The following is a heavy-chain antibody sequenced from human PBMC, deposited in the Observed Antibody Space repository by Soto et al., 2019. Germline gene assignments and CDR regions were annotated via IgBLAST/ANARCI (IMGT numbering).Heavy chain of an antibody. CDR1: GFTFNNYA. Sequence: GGSLRLSXAASGFTFNNYAMSWVRQAPGKGLEWVSAISASGGTTYYADSVKGRFTISRDISKNALSLQMRSLRAEDTAVYYCAKEAHSSTESFFDSWGQGTLVTVSS. J-gene: IGHJ4*02. CDR2: ISASGGTT. CDR3: AKEAHSSTESFFDS. V-gene: IGHV3-23*01. D-gene: IGHD6-13*01.